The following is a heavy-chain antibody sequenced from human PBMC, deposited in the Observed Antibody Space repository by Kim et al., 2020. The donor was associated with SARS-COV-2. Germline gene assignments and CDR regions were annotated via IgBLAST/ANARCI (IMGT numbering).Heavy chain of an antibody. CDR1: GFTFSIYA. Sequence: GGSLRLSCAASGFTFSIYAMNWVRQAPGKGPEWVSSISASGGDTNYADSVKGRFTISRDNAKNTLYLEMNILRAEDTAVYYCAKDREGATPYYYFDFWG. V-gene: IGHV3-23*01. D-gene: IGHD1-1*01. CDR2: ISASGGDT. J-gene: IGHJ4*01. CDR3: AKDREGATPYYYFDF.